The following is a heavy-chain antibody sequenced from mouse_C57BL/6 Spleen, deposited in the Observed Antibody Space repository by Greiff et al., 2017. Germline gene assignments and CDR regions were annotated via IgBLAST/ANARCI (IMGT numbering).Heavy chain of an antibody. V-gene: IGHV1-69*01. CDR2: IDPSDSYT. D-gene: IGHD1-1*01. Sequence: QVQLQQPGAELVMPGASVKLSCKASGYTFTSYWMHWVKQRPGQGLEWIGEIDPSDSYTNYNQKFKGKSTLTVDKSSSTAYMQLSSLTSEDSAVYYCARYYYGSSRDYFDDWGQGTTLTVSS. J-gene: IGHJ2*01. CDR3: ARYYYGSSRDYFDD. CDR1: GYTFTSYW.